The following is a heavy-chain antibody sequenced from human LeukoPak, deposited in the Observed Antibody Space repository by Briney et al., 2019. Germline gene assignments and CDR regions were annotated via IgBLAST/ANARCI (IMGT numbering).Heavy chain of an antibody. CDR3: ARDGSRVFDY. V-gene: IGHV1-2*02. Sequence: GASVKVSCKASGYTFTSYDINWVRQATGQGLEWMGWMNPNSGGTNYAQKFQGRVTMTRDTSISTAYMELSRLRSDDTAVYYCARDGSRVFDYWGQGTLVTVSS. CDR2: MNPNSGGT. J-gene: IGHJ4*02. CDR1: GYTFTSYD.